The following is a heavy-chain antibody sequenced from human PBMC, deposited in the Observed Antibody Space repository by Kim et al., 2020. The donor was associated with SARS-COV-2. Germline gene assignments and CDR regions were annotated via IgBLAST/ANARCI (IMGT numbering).Heavy chain of an antibody. J-gene: IGHJ4*02. V-gene: IGHV3-30*18. D-gene: IGHD6-13*01. CDR3: AKAGYSSSWYKWSTVVPDY. Sequence: GGSLRLSCAASGFTFSSYGMHWVRQAPGKGLEWVAVISYDGSNKYYADSVKGRFTISRDNSKNTLYLQMNSLRAEDTAVYYCAKAGYSSSWYKWSTVVPDYWGQGTLVTVSS. CDR1: GFTFSSYG. CDR2: ISYDGSNK.